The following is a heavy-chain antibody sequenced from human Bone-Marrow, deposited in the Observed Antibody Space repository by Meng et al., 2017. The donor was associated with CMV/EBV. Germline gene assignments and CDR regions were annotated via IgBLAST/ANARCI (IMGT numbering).Heavy chain of an antibody. Sequence: GGSLRLSCAASGFTFSSYGMHWVRQAPGKGLEWVAFIRYDGSNKYYADSVKGRFTISRDNSKNTLYLQMNSLRAEDTAVYYCAKVAYELDYYYGMDVLGQGTTVTVSS. D-gene: IGHD3-3*01. CDR3: AKVAYELDYYYGMDV. J-gene: IGHJ6*02. V-gene: IGHV3-30*02. CDR1: GFTFSSYG. CDR2: IRYDGSNK.